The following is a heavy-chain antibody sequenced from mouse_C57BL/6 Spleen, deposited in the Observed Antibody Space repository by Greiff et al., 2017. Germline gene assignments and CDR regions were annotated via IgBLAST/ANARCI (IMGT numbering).Heavy chain of an antibody. CDR2: INPYNGDT. V-gene: IGHV1-20*01. J-gene: IGHJ1*03. D-gene: IGHD1-1*01. CDR1: GYSFTGYF. CDR3: ARRGNYYGSSYEGNFDV. Sequence: EVQLQQSGPELVKPGDSVKISCKASGYSFTGYFMNWVMQSHGKSLEWIGRINPYNGDTFYNQKFKGKATLTVDKSSSTAHMELRSLTSEDSAVYYCARRGNYYGSSYEGNFDVWGTGTTVTVSS.